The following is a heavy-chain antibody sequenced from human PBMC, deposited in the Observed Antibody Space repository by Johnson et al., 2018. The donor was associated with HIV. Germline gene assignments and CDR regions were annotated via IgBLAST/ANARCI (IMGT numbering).Heavy chain of an antibody. CDR3: AKEVEERLIRYFDWLVGWNAFDI. D-gene: IGHD3-9*01. CDR1: GFTFSDYY. V-gene: IGHV3-30*02. J-gene: IGHJ3*02. Sequence: QVQLVESGGGLVQPGGSLRLSCAASGFTFSDYYMSWIRQAPGKGLEWVAVIWYDGSNKYYADSVKGRFTISRDNSKNTLSLQMNSLRAGDTAVYYCAKEVEERLIRYFDWLVGWNAFDIWGQGTMVTVSS. CDR2: IWYDGSNK.